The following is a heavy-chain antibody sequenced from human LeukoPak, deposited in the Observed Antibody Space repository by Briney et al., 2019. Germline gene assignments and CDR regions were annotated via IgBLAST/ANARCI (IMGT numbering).Heavy chain of an antibody. D-gene: IGHD2-21*01. Sequence: SETLSLTCGVWGGYMRGYYWRWLRRPPGGGGEWVGEIYKGSTNYNPSLKRGGTISVDRAKEKFSLRLNEVTEGAAAVYYCARTWWNNFVVIPDGFDPRAFDLWGQGTVVIVSS. V-gene: IGHV4-34*01. J-gene: IGHJ3*01. CDR3: ARTWWNNFVVIPDGFDPRAFDL. CDR2: IYKGST. CDR1: GGYMRGYY.